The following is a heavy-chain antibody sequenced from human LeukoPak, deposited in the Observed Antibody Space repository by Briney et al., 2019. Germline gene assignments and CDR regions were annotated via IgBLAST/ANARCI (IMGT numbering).Heavy chain of an antibody. Sequence: GGSLRLSCAASGFTFSSYGMHWVRQAPGKGLEWVAFIRYDVSNKYYADSVKGRFTISRDNSKNTPYLQMNSLRAEDTAVYYCARAAAPAEYFQHWGQGTLVTVSS. CDR1: GFTFSSYG. V-gene: IGHV3-30*02. CDR2: IRYDVSNK. CDR3: ARAAAPAEYFQH. J-gene: IGHJ1*01. D-gene: IGHD2-15*01.